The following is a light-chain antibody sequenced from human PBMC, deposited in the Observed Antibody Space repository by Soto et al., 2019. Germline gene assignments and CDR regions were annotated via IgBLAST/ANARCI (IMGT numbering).Light chain of an antibody. Sequence: QSVLTQPPSVSEAPGQRVTISCTGSSSNIGAGYEAHWYQQVPGTAPKLLIYENNNRPSGVPDRFSGSRSGTSASLAITGLQAEDEDEYYCQSYGSSLSGYVFGTGTKVTVL. CDR3: QSYGSSLSGYV. CDR1: SSNIGAGYE. V-gene: IGLV1-40*01. CDR2: ENN. J-gene: IGLJ1*01.